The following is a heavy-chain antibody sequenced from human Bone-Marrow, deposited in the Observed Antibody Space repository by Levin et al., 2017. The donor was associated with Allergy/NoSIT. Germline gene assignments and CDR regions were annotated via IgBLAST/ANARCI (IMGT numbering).Heavy chain of an antibody. D-gene: IGHD3-16*01. CDR3: AREGVYEGFDS. V-gene: IGHV3-11*01. Sequence: GESLKISCAASGFTFGDYYMGWIRQAPGKGLEWVSYISNTGNTIYYADSVKGLFTISRDNGKNSLYLQMNSLRAEDTAVYYCAREGVYEGFDSWGQGTLVTVSS. CDR2: ISNTGNTI. CDR1: GFTFGDYY. J-gene: IGHJ4*02.